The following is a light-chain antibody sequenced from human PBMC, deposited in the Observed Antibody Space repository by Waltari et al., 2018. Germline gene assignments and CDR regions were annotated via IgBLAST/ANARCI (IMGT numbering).Light chain of an antibody. CDR1: QSVGSDY. J-gene: IGKJ2*02. Sequence: ELVLTPSPGTLSLSPGERATLSCRDSQSVGSDYLTWYQQKPGQAPRLIIYGPSNSAAGIPDRFSGSESETDFTLTIRRLEREDFAVYYCQQCDDSPSGTFGQGTKLEI. V-gene: IGKV3-20*01. CDR3: QQCDDSPSGT. CDR2: GPS.